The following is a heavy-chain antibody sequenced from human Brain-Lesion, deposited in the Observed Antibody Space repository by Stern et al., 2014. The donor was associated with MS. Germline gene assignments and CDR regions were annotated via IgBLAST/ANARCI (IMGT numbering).Heavy chain of an antibody. J-gene: IGHJ3*01. D-gene: IGHD3-22*01. CDR3: ARGDHRNSYDSSGYYYFVFDV. V-gene: IGHV4-30-2*01. Sequence: QLQLQESGSGLVKPSQTLSLTCAVSDDSLNSVVYSWSWIRQPPGKGLEWIGPIYHSGSSYFSPSLQSRVTISVDRSKNQFSLKLSSVTAADTAVYYCARGDHRNSYDSSGYYYFVFDVWGQGTMVTVSS. CDR2: IYHSGSS. CDR1: DDSLNSVVYS.